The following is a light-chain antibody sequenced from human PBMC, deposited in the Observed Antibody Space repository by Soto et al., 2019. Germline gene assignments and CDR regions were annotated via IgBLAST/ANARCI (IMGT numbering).Light chain of an antibody. CDR3: QQYNSYPLT. J-gene: IGKJ4*01. V-gene: IGKV3-15*01. Sequence: EIVMTQSPATLSVSPGERATLSCRASQSVSSNLAWYQQKPGQAPRLLIYGASTRATDIPARFSGSGSGTEFTLTISSLQPDDFATYYCQQYNSYPLTFGGGTKVDIK. CDR2: GAS. CDR1: QSVSSN.